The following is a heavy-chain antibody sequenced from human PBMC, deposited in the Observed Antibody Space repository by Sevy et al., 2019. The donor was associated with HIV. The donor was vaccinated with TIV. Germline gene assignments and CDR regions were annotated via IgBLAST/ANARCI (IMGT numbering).Heavy chain of an antibody. CDR1: GGSISSYY. CDR3: ARGPQWLAYYYYGMDV. J-gene: IGHJ6*02. D-gene: IGHD6-19*01. CDR2: IYTSGST. Sequence: SETLSLTCTVSGGSISSYYWSWIRQPAGKGLEWIGRIYTSGSTNYNPSLKSRVTMSVDTSKNQFSLKLGSVTAADTAVYYWARGPQWLAYYYYGMDVWGQGTTVTVSS. V-gene: IGHV4-4*07.